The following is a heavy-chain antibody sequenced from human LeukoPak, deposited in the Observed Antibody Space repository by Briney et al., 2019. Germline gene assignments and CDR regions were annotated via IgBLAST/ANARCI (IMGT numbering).Heavy chain of an antibody. CDR2: INPNSGGT. CDR3: ARPVLKGYDNCGY. V-gene: IGHV1-2*06. Sequence: ASVKVSCKASGYTFTGYYMHWVRQAPGQGLEWMGRINPNSGGTNYAQKFQGRVTMTRDTPISTAYMELSRLRSDDTAVYYCARPVLKGYDNCGYWGQGTLVTVPS. J-gene: IGHJ4*02. CDR1: GYTFTGYY. D-gene: IGHD1-20*01.